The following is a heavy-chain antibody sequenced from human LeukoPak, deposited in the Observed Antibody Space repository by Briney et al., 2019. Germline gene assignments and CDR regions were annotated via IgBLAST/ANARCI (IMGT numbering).Heavy chain of an antibody. CDR2: IKNDGAGK. Sequence: GGSLRLSCAASGFTFSYHWMTWVRQAPGKGLEWVANIKNDGAGKNYVDSVKGRFTISRDNAKNSLYLQMNSLRAEDTAVYYCAKDSYSKGDFWGQGVLVIVSS. V-gene: IGHV3-7*01. J-gene: IGHJ4*02. D-gene: IGHD6-13*01. CDR1: GFTFSYHW. CDR3: AKDSYSKGDF.